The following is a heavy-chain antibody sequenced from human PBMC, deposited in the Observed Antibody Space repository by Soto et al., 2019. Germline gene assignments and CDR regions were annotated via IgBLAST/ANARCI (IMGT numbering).Heavy chain of an antibody. CDR2: INHSGST. Sequence: SETLSLTCAVYGGTFSGYYWSWIRQPPGKGLEWIGEINHSGSTNYNPSLKSRVTISVDTSKNQFSLKLSSVTAADTAVYYCARVREPLTGGPWFDPWGQGTLVTVSS. D-gene: IGHD1-26*01. J-gene: IGHJ5*02. V-gene: IGHV4-34*01. CDR3: ARVREPLTGGPWFDP. CDR1: GGTFSGYY.